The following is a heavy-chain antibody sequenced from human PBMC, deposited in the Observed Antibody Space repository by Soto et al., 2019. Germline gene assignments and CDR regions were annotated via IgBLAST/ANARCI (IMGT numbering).Heavy chain of an antibody. D-gene: IGHD6-13*01. CDR1: GGSISSYY. CDR3: ARGAAADSFDY. Sequence: QVQLQESGPGLVKPSETLSLTCTVSGGSISSYYWSWIRQPPGKGLEWIGYIYYTGSTNYNSSLKSRVTISLDTSKSQFSLKLTSVTAADTAVYDCARGAAADSFDYWGQGTLVTVSS. J-gene: IGHJ4*02. V-gene: IGHV4-59*01. CDR2: IYYTGST.